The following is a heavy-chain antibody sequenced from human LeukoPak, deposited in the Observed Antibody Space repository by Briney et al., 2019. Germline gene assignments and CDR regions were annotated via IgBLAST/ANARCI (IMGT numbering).Heavy chain of an antibody. CDR2: ISSSSSYI. Sequence: PGGSLRLSCAASGFTFSSYGVNWVRQAPGKGLEWVSSISSSSSYILYADSVKGRFTISRDNAKNSLYLQMNSLRAEDTAVYYCARAEGTGFFDSWGQGTLVTVSS. D-gene: IGHD6-19*01. V-gene: IGHV3-21*01. J-gene: IGHJ4*02. CDR1: GFTFSSYG. CDR3: ARAEGTGFFDS.